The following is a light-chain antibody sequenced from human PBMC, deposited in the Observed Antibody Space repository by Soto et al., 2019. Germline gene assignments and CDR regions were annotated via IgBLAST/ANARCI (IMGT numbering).Light chain of an antibody. J-gene: IGKJ2*01. CDR2: AVS. Sequence: IQLTQSPSSLSASVGDRVTITCRASQGIRNDLGWYQQKPGQAPKRLIYAVSSVQSGVPLRFSGSGSGTEFTLTISSLQAEDVAVYYCQQYYSVPYTFGQGTKLEIK. CDR3: QQYYSVPYT. CDR1: QGIRND. V-gene: IGKV1-17*01.